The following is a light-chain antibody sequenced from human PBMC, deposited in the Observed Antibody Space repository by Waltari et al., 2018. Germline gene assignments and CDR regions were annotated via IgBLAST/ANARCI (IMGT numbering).Light chain of an antibody. J-gene: IGLJ3*02. CDR3: SSRNGRANQVV. CDR2: GKD. Sequence: SSELTPDPAVSVALGQTVRITCQGDSLRTSYASWYQLKPGQAPVLVIYGKDKRPSGIPDRISGYSSGATSSLTITGAQAEDEADYYCSSRNGRANQVVFAGGTKVTVL. CDR1: SLRTSY. V-gene: IGLV3-19*01.